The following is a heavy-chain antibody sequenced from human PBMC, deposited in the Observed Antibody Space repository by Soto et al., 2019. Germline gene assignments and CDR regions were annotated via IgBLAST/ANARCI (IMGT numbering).Heavy chain of an antibody. Sequence: GGSLRLSCAASGFTFSSYAMHWVRQAPGKGLEWVAVISYDGSNKYYADSVKGRFTISRDNSKNTLYLQMNSLRAEDTAVYYCARDFDSSGYYSFDYWGQGTLVTVS. D-gene: IGHD3-22*01. CDR2: ISYDGSNK. V-gene: IGHV3-30-3*01. CDR1: GFTFSSYA. CDR3: ARDFDSSGYYSFDY. J-gene: IGHJ4*02.